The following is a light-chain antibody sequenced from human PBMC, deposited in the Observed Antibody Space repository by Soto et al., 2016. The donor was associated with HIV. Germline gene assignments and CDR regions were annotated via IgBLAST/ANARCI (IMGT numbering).Light chain of an antibody. J-gene: IGKJ1*01. V-gene: IGKV1-5*03. CDR3: QQYYSFPWT. CDR2: KAS. Sequence: DIRMTQSPSTLSASLGDRVTITCRASQSINKWLAWYQQKPGKAPNLLIYKASTSQSGVPSRFSGSGSGTDFTLTISCLQSEDFATYYCQQYYSFPWTFGQGTKVEIK. CDR1: QSINKW.